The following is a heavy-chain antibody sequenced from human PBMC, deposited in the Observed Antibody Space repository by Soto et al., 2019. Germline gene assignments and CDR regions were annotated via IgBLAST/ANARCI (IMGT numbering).Heavy chain of an antibody. J-gene: IGHJ4*02. V-gene: IGHV3-23*01. Sequence: EVQLLESGGGLVQPGGSLRISCAASGFTFSNHAMSWVRQAPGKGLEWVSAITGTGGSTYYGDSVRGRFTISRDNPKNPLYLKMNSLRAEDTAVYYCAKEVIRGVHFDDGGQGALVTVSS. CDR1: GFTFSNHA. CDR3: AKEVIRGVHFDD. CDR2: ITGTGGST. D-gene: IGHD3-10*01.